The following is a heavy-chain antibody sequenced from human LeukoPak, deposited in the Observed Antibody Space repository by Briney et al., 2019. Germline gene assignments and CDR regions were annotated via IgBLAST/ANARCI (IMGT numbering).Heavy chain of an antibody. Sequence: SETLSLTCAVYGGSFSGYYWSWIRQPPGKGLEWIGEINHSGSTNYNPSLKSRVTISVDTSKNQFSLKLSSVTAADTAVYYCARGRYYYGSGSYYPKGFDYWGQGTPVTVSS. D-gene: IGHD3-10*01. CDR1: GGSFSGYY. J-gene: IGHJ4*02. CDR3: ARGRYYYGSGSYYPKGFDY. V-gene: IGHV4-34*01. CDR2: INHSGST.